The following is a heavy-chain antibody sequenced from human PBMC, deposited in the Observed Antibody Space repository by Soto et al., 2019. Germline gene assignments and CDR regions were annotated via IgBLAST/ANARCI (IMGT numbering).Heavy chain of an antibody. V-gene: IGHV4-59*01. D-gene: IGHD1-1*01. CDR2: IYYSGST. CDR3: ARASAPTGTPYNWFDP. J-gene: IGHJ5*02. Sequence: SETLSLTCTVSGGSISSYYWSWIRQPPGKGLEWIGYIYYSGSTNYNPSLKSRVTISVDTSKNQFSLKLSSVTAADTAVYYCARASAPTGTPYNWFDPWGQGTLVTAPQ. CDR1: GGSISSYY.